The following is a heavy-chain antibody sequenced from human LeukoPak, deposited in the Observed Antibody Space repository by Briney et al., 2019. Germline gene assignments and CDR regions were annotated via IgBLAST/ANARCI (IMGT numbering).Heavy chain of an antibody. Sequence: ASVKVSCKASGYTFTSYGISWVRQAPGQGLEWMGWISAYNGNTNYAQKLQGRVTMTTDTSTSTAYMELRSLRSDDTAVYYCARDTNFGVVTHYYYYYYSMDVWGQGTTVTVSS. CDR1: GYTFTSYG. D-gene: IGHD3-3*01. CDR3: ARDTNFGVVTHYYYYYYSMDV. J-gene: IGHJ6*03. V-gene: IGHV1-18*01. CDR2: ISAYNGNT.